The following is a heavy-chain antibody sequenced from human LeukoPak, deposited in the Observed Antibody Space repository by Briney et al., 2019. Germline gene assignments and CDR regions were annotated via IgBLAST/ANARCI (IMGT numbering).Heavy chain of an antibody. CDR3: ARGNSGYYFDY. D-gene: IGHD4-23*01. V-gene: IGHV3-21*05. J-gene: IGHJ4*02. CDR1: GFPFIEYS. CDR2: IGIDSGNT. Sequence: GGSLRLSCTASGFPFIEYSMNWVRQAPGKGLEWISYIGIDSGNTKYADSVKGRFTISRDNAKNSLYLQMNSLRAEDTAVYYCARGNSGYYFDYWGQGTLVTVSS.